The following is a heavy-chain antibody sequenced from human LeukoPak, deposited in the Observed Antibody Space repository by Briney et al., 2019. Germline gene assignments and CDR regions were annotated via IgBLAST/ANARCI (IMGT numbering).Heavy chain of an antibody. CDR1: AFTFSSYA. V-gene: IGHV3-23*01. CDR3: AKDVDREWLPDY. J-gene: IGHJ4*02. Sequence: GGSLRLSCAASAFTFSSYAMTWVRQAPGKGLEWVSAISGSGGNTYYADSVKGRFTISRDNSKNTLYLQMNSLRVEDTAVYYCAKDVDREWLPDYWGQGTLVTVSS. D-gene: IGHD3-3*01. CDR2: ISGSGGNT.